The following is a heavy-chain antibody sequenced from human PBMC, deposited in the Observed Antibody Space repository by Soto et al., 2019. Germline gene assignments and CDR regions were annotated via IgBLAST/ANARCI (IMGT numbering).Heavy chain of an antibody. J-gene: IGHJ5*02. D-gene: IGHD2-2*01. CDR3: AKEWSTSPYNRFDP. CDR2: LSDGGGST. Sequence: LRLSYAPSGCTFSNYAMSCVRQAPGKGLEWGSGLSDGGGSTLYADSVKDRFTISRNNAKNTLYLQMSSQRAEDTAVYYCAKEWSTSPYNRFDPWGQGTLVTVYS. CDR1: GCTFSNYA. V-gene: IGHV3-23*01.